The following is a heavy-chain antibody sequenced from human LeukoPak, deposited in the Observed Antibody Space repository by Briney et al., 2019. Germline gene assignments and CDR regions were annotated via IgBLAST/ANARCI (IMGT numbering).Heavy chain of an antibody. CDR1: GLMFSTSG. J-gene: IGHJ4*02. Sequence: GGSLRLSCAASGLMFSTSGMHWVRQAPGKGLEWVAFIQYDGSEIYYADSLRGRFTISRDNSKNTLYLQMNSLRAEDTAVFYCARESGAAKIGQMLNYWGQGTLVTVSS. CDR2: IQYDGSEI. CDR3: ARESGAAKIGQMLNY. D-gene: IGHD3-10*02. V-gene: IGHV3-30*02.